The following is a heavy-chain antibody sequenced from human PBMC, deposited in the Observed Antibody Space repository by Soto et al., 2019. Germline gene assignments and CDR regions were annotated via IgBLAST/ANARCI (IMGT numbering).Heavy chain of an antibody. CDR3: ANLAKNYYHYMDV. CDR2: ISTSGSST. Sequence: GGSLRLSCACSGFSFSDYYMSWIRQAPGEGLEWVSLISTSGSSTDYADSVKGRFTISRDNAKNSLSLQMNSLRAEDTAVYYCANLAKNYYHYMDVWGKGTTVTVS. D-gene: IGHD1-26*01. J-gene: IGHJ6*03. V-gene: IGHV3-11*01. CDR1: GFSFSDYY.